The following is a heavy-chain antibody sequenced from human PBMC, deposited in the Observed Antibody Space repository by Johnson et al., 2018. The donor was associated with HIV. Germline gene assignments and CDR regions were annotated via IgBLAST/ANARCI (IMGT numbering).Heavy chain of an antibody. CDR1: GFTFSSYA. V-gene: IGHV3-7*01. CDR2: IKQDGSEK. CDR3: AGDGRKLTDYYDGSGYDDAFDI. Sequence: VQLVESGGGVVQPGRSLRLSCAASGFTFSSYAMHLVRQAPGKGLEWVANIKQDGSEKYYVDSVKGRFTISRDNAKNSLYLQMNSLRAEDTVVYYCAGDGRKLTDYYDGSGYDDAFDIWGQGTMVTVSS. D-gene: IGHD3-22*01. J-gene: IGHJ3*02.